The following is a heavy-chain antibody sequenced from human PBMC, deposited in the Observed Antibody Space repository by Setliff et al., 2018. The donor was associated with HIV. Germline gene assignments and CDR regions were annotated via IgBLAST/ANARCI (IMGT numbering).Heavy chain of an antibody. V-gene: IGHV4-34*10. J-gene: IGHJ4*02. D-gene: IGHD2-15*01. CDR1: NESLGAHY. CDR3: ASLLVVATGGVFDY. Sequence: SETLSLTCAVYNESLGAHYWTWIRQPPGKGPEWIGNIDVNADTNYNPSLKSRVTMSIDRSKNQFSLSLRSVTARDTATYYCASLLVVATGGVFDYWGQGNLVTVSS. CDR2: IDVNADT.